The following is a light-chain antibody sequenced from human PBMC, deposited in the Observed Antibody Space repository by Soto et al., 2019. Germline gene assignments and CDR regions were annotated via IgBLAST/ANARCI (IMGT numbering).Light chain of an antibody. V-gene: IGLV1-47*02. CDR3: AAWDDNLNAYG. CDR2: LGD. Sequence: QSVLTQPPSASSTPGQTVTISCSGSTSNIGTFYVYWYQHLPGTAPKLLIYLGDQRASGVSDRFSGSKSGTPASLAINGLRSDDEADYYCAAWDDNLNAYGFGSGAKLTVL. J-gene: IGLJ1*01. CDR1: TSNIGTFY.